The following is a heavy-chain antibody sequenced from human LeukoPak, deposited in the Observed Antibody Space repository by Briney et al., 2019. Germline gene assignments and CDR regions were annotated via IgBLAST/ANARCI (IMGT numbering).Heavy chain of an antibody. CDR2: IYYSGST. D-gene: IGHD3-10*01. J-gene: IGHJ5*02. CDR1: GGSISSSSYY. V-gene: IGHV4-39*01. CDR3: ARHVGPFDP. Sequence: SETLSLTCTLSGGSISSSSYYWGWIRQPPGKGLEWIGSIYYSGSTYYNPSLKSRVTLSVDTSKNQFSLKLSSVTAADTAVYYCARHVGPFDPWGQGTLVTISS.